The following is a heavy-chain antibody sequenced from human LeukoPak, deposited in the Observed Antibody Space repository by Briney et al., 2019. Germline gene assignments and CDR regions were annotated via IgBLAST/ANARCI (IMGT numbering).Heavy chain of an antibody. J-gene: IGHJ5*02. CDR3: ARESVRYVDWLLGPNWFDP. D-gene: IGHD3-9*01. CDR1: GYIFTSYG. CDR2: ISAYNGNT. Sequence: HRASVKVSCKVSGYIFTSYGISWAREAPGQGLEWMGWISAYNGNTNYARKHQGKVTMATDTTTSTAYMELGSLRADDTAVYYCARESVRYVDWLLGPNWFDPWGQGTLVTVSS. V-gene: IGHV1-18*01.